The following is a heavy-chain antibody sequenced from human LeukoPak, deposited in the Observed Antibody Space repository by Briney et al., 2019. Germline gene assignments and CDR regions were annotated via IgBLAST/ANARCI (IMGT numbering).Heavy chain of an antibody. V-gene: IGHV3-11*04. J-gene: IGHJ6*03. CDR2: SSSHGTNV. Sequence: GGSLRLSCAASGFSVNDFYMSWIRQSPGKGLEWISDSSSHGTNVYYADSVKGRFTISRDNAKNSLELQMNSLRAEDTAVYYCAREGIRAGDALLYYYMDVWGKGTTVTVSS. CDR1: GFSVNDFY. D-gene: IGHD6-13*01. CDR3: AREGIRAGDALLYYYMDV.